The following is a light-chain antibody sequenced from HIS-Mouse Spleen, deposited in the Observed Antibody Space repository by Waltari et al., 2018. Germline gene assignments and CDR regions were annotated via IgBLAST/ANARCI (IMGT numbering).Light chain of an antibody. Sequence: SYELTQPPSVSVSPGQTARITCSGDALPKTYAYWYQQKAGQAPVLVIYEDSTRPSGITERFSGSSSGTMATWTISGAQVEDEADYYCYSTDSSGNHRVFGGGTKLTVL. CDR2: EDS. CDR3: YSTDSSGNHRV. J-gene: IGLJ2*01. CDR1: ALPKTY. V-gene: IGLV3-10*01.